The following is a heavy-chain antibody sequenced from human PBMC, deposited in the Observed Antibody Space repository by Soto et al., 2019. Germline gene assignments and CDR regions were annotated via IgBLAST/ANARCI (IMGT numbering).Heavy chain of an antibody. J-gene: IGHJ6*02. CDR1: GFTFSSYG. CDR2: ILYDGSKK. Sequence: QVQLVESGGGVVQPGRSLRLSCAASGFTFSSYGMHWVRQAPGKGLEWVAVILYDGSKKYYADSVKGRFTISRDNSKNPLYLQMSSLRAEDTALYYCGKAGSSGWPYFDDMDVWGQGTTVTVSS. CDR3: GKAGSSGWPYFDDMDV. V-gene: IGHV3-30*18. D-gene: IGHD6-19*01.